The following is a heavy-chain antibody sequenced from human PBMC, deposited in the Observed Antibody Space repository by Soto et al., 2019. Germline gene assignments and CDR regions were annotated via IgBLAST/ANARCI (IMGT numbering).Heavy chain of an antibody. J-gene: IGHJ4*02. Sequence: ASVKVSCKASGYIFTNYYIHWVRQAPGQGLEWMGITNLSADRTNYAQKFQGRFTVTMDTSTSTVYMELGSLRSEDTAVYFCVRDPSSGYRSFDYWGQGTLVTVSS. D-gene: IGHD3-22*01. CDR2: TNLSADRT. CDR1: GYIFTNYY. CDR3: VRDPSSGYRSFDY. V-gene: IGHV1-46*03.